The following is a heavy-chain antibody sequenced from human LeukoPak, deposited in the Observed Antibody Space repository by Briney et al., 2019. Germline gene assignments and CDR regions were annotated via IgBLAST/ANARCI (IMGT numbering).Heavy chain of an antibody. J-gene: IGHJ4*02. CDR3: ARSRYSSGWFSGY. CDR2: INPNSGGT. V-gene: IGHV1-2*02. D-gene: IGHD6-19*01. CDR1: GYTFTGYY. Sequence: ASVKVSCKASGYTFTGYYMHWVRQAPGRGLEWMGWINPNSGGTNYAQKFQGRVTMTRDTSISTAYMELSRLRSDDTAVYYCARSRYSSGWFSGYWGQGTLVTVSS.